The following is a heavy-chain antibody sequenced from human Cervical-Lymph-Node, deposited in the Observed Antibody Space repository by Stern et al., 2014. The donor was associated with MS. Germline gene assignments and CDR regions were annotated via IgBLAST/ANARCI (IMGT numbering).Heavy chain of an antibody. J-gene: IGHJ4*02. CDR3: ARGMHMVAIMPFDC. CDR2: IYPDDSDI. V-gene: IGHV5-51*01. CDR1: GYHFTNYW. Sequence: EVQLVQSGAEVKKPGESLRISCKGSGYHFTNYWIAWVRQMPGKGLEWMGIIYPDDSDIRYSPSFQGQVTMSVDKSVSTAYLQWSSLKASDTAIYYCARGMHMVAIMPFDCWGPGTLVTVSS. D-gene: IGHD5-12*01.